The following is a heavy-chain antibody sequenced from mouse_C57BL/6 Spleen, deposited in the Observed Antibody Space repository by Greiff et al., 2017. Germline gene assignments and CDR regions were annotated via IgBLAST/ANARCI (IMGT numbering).Heavy chain of an antibody. V-gene: IGHV1-15*01. Sequence: QVQLQQSGAELVRPGASVTLSCTASGYTFTDYEMHWVQQTPVHGLEWIGAIDPETGGTAYNQKFKGTAILTADKSSSTAYMELRSLTSEDSAVYYCSDYENFDYWGQGTTLTVSS. CDR1: GYTFTDYE. D-gene: IGHD2-4*01. CDR2: IDPETGGT. CDR3: SDYENFDY. J-gene: IGHJ2*01.